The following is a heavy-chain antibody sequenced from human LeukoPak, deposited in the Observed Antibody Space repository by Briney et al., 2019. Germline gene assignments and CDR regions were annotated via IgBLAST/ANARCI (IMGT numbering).Heavy chain of an antibody. J-gene: IGHJ4*02. CDR1: EFTFDFYY. CDR3: AKCKMHSDYFDY. Sequence: GGSLRLSCAASEFTFDFYYMTWIRQAPGKGLEWISYISSSGNNIDYADSVKGRFTISRDNDKNLLYLQMNSLRAEDTAVYYCAKCKMHSDYFDYWGQGTLVTVSS. D-gene: IGHD3-10*01. V-gene: IGHV3-11*01. CDR2: ISSSGNNI.